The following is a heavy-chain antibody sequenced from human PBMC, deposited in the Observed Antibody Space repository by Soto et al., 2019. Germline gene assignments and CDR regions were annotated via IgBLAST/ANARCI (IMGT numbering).Heavy chain of an antibody. J-gene: IGHJ4*02. Sequence: EVQLVESGGGLVQSGGSLRLSCAASGFTLGNYWMHWVRQAPGKGLVWVSRINDYGTTINYAESVEGRFIISRDDAKSEVYLQMNNLRDEDSAVYYCVRGGLEPFDYWGQGALVTVSS. CDR2: INDYGTTI. D-gene: IGHD1-1*01. CDR3: VRGGLEPFDY. V-gene: IGHV3-74*01. CDR1: GFTLGNYW.